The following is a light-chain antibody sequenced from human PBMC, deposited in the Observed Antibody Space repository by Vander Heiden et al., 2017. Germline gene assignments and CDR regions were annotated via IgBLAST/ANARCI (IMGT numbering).Light chain of an antibody. CDR1: QSVSSSY. V-gene: IGKV3D-20*01. CDR3: QQDGSSPRT. J-gene: IGKJ5*01. CDR2: DAS. Sequence: EIVFSQSPATLSLSPGERATLSCGASQSVSSSYLAWYQQKPGRAPRLLIYDASSRATGIPDRFSGSGSGTDFTLTISRLEPEDFAVYYCQQDGSSPRTFGQGTPLEIK.